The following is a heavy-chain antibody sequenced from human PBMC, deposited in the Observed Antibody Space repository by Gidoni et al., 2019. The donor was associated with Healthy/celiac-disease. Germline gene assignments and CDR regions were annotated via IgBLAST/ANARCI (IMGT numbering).Heavy chain of an antibody. V-gene: IGHV4-39*07. CDR3: ARAVRSDFWSGYPPLSLDY. CDR1: GGSISSSSYY. Sequence: QLQLQESGPGLVKPSETLSLTCTVPGGSISSSSYYWGWIRQPPGKGLEWIGSIYYSGSTYYNPSLKSRVTISVDTSKNQFSLKLSSVTAADTAVYYCARAVRSDFWSGYPPLSLDYWGQGTLVTVSS. CDR2: IYYSGST. J-gene: IGHJ4*02. D-gene: IGHD3-3*01.